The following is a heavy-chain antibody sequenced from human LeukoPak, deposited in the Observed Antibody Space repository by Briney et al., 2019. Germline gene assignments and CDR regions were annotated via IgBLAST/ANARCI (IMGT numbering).Heavy chain of an antibody. CDR3: ARDLRTPGFFDY. J-gene: IGHJ4*02. CDR2: IKQDGSEK. CDR1: GFTFSTFW. V-gene: IGHV3-7*01. Sequence: GGPLRLSCAASGFTFSTFWMSWVRQAPGKGLEWVANIKQDGSEKYYVDSVKGRFTISRDNAKNSLYLQMNSLRGEDTAVYYCARDLRTPGFFDYWGQGTLVTVSS.